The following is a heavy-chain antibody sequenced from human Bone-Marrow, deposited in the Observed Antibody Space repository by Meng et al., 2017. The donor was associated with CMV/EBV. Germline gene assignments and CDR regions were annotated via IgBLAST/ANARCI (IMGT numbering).Heavy chain of an antibody. D-gene: IGHD4-23*01. Sequence: ASVKVSCKASGYTFTGYYMHGVRQAAGQGLQWMGWINPNSGGTNFAQKFQGRGTMTRDTSISTAYMELNRLTSDVTAVYYCARDYGGNSDDCGIWGQGTMVTVSS. V-gene: IGHV1-2*02. CDR1: GYTFTGYY. J-gene: IGHJ3*02. CDR3: ARDYGGNSDDCGI. CDR2: INPNSGGT.